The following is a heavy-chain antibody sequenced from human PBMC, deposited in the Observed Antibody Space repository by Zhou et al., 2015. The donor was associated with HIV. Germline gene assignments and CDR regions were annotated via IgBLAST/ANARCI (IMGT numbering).Heavy chain of an antibody. CDR3: ARNPCTSIGCSGMF. Sequence: EVQLVESGGRLGPAWGGSLRLSCAASGFTFSNYWMNWVRQAPGKGLEWVAYISQNGGETYYVDSVKGRFTISRDNAKNSLFLQMTSLRGEDTAVYYCARNPCTSIGCSGMFWGQGVLVTVSS. J-gene: IGHJ4*02. D-gene: IGHD2-8*01. CDR2: ISQNGGET. V-gene: IGHV3-7*01. CDR1: GFTFSNYW.